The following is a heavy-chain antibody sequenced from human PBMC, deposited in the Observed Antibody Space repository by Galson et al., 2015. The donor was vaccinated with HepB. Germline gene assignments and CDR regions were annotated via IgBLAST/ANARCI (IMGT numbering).Heavy chain of an antibody. CDR2: ISAYNGHT. Sequence: SVKVSCKASGYTFTSYGISWVRQAPGQGLEWMGWISAYNGHTNYAQKLQGRVTMTTDTSTSTASMELRSLRSDDTAVYYCARDGDPSYYDFWSELDYWGQGTLVTVSS. V-gene: IGHV1-18*01. CDR1: GYTFTSYG. D-gene: IGHD3-3*01. J-gene: IGHJ4*02. CDR3: ARDGDPSYYDFWSELDY.